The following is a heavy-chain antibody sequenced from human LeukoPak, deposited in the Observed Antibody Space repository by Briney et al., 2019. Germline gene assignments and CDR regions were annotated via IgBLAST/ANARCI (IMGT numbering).Heavy chain of an antibody. Sequence: GGSLRLSCAVSGFTLSSSWMHWVRQAPGKGLVWVSHIKTDGNKTAYADSGKGRFISSRDNAKNTLYLQMNSLRAEDTAVYYCAKDLRGSFPPDAFDIWGQGTMVTVSS. D-gene: IGHD2-15*01. V-gene: IGHV3-74*03. CDR3: AKDLRGSFPPDAFDI. J-gene: IGHJ3*02. CDR1: GFTLSSSW. CDR2: IKTDGNKT.